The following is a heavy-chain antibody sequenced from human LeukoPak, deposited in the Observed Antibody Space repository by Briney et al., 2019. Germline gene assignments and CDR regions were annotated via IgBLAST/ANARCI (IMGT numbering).Heavy chain of an antibody. V-gene: IGHV3-53*01. D-gene: IGHD4-23*01. CDR1: GFTVSSNY. Sequence: PGGSLRLSCAASGFTVSSNYMSWVPQAPGKGLEWFSVIYSGGSTYYADSVKCRFTISRDNSKNTLYLQMNSLRAEDTAVYYCAKDLGATVVTPQDYWGQGTLVTVSS. J-gene: IGHJ4*02. CDR3: AKDLGATVVTPQDY. CDR2: IYSGGST.